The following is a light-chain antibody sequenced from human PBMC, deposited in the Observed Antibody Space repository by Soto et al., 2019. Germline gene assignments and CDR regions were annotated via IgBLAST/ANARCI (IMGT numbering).Light chain of an antibody. V-gene: IGLV2-23*02. CDR2: EVT. Sequence: QSVLTQPASVSGSPGQSITISCTGTSSDVGRYNLVSWYQQHPGKAPKPMIYEVTKRPSGVSNRFSGSKSGRTASLTISGLQAEDEGDYYCCSYAGIYVFGTGTKLTVL. CDR1: SSDVGRYNL. J-gene: IGLJ1*01. CDR3: CSYAGIYV.